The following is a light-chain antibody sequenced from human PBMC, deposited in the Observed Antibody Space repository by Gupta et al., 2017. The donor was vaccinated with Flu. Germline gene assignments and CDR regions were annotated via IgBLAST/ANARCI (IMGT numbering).Light chain of an antibody. V-gene: IGLV2-14*01. CDR2: EVS. CDR3: SSYTSSSTYV. CDR1: SSDVGGYNY. Sequence: QSALTQPAPASGSPGQAITIPCTGTSSDVGGYNYVSWYQQHPGKAPKLMIYEVSNRPSGVSNRFSGSKSGNTAPLTISGLQAEDEADYYCSSYTSSSTYVFGTGTKVTVL. J-gene: IGLJ1*01.